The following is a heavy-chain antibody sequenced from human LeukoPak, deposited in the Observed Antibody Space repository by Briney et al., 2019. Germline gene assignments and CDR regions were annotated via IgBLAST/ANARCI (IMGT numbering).Heavy chain of an antibody. CDR2: IIPIFGTA. Sequence: SVKVSCKASGGTFSSYAISWVRQAPGQGLEWMGGIIPIFGTANYAQKFQGRVTITADESTSTAYMELSSLRSEDTAVYYCARGGPGYSYGYDAFDIWGQGTTVTVSS. V-gene: IGHV1-69*01. J-gene: IGHJ3*02. D-gene: IGHD5-18*01. CDR3: ARGGPGYSYGYDAFDI. CDR1: GGTFSSYA.